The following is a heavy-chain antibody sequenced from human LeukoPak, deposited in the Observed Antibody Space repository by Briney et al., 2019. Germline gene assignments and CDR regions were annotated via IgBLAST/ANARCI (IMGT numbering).Heavy chain of an antibody. CDR3: ARESDLGYCSSTSCYREYWYFDL. CDR2: INPNSGGT. Sequence: GASVKVSCKASGYTFTGYYMHWVRQAPGQGLEWMGWINPNSGGTNYAQKFQGRVTMTRDTSISTAYMELSRLRSDDTAVYYCARESDLGYCSSTSCYREYWYFDLWGRGTLVTVSS. V-gene: IGHV1-2*02. J-gene: IGHJ2*01. CDR1: GYTFTGYY. D-gene: IGHD2-2*02.